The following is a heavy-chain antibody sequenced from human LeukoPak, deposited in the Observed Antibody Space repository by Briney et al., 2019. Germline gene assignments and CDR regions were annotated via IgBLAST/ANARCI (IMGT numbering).Heavy chain of an antibody. CDR1: GFSLSTSGVG. J-gene: IGHJ6*03. Sequence: SGPTLVKPTQTLTLTCTFSGFSLSTSGVGVGWIRQPPGKALEWLALNYWDDDKRYSPSLKSRLTITKDTSKNQVVLTMTNMDPMDTATYYCAHATYYYDSSGYYSQYYYYYYYMDVWGKGTTVTVSS. CDR3: AHATYYYDSSGYYSQYYYYYYYMDV. D-gene: IGHD3-22*01. CDR2: NYWDDDK. V-gene: IGHV2-5*02.